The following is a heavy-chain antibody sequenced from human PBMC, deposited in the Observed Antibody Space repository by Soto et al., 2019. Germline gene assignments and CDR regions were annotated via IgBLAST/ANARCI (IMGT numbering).Heavy chain of an antibody. V-gene: IGHV1-69*06. CDR3: ARDLATITRWFDP. D-gene: IGHD5-12*01. Sequence: SVKVSCKASGGTFSSYAISWVRQAPGQGLEWMGGIIPIFGTSNYAQKFQGRVTITADKSTGTAYMELSSLRSEDTAVYYCARDLATITRWFDPWGQGTLVTVSS. CDR2: IIPIFGTS. J-gene: IGHJ5*02. CDR1: GGTFSSYA.